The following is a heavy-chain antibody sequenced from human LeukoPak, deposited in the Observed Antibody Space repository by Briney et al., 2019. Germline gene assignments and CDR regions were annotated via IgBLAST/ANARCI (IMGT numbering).Heavy chain of an antibody. J-gene: IGHJ4*02. CDR1: GYSISSGYY. V-gene: IGHV4-38-2*01. CDR3: ARHGTRFWSDY. CDR2: IYHSGST. Sequence: PSETLSLTCAVSGYSISSGYYWGWIRQPPGKGLEWIGSIYHSGSTYYNPSLKSRVTISVDTSKNQFSLKLSSVTAADTAVYYCARHGTRFWSDYWGQGTLVTVSS. D-gene: IGHD3-9*01.